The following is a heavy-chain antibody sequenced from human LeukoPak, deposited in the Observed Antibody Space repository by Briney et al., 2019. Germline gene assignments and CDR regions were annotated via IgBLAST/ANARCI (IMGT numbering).Heavy chain of an antibody. D-gene: IGHD5-18*01. J-gene: IGHJ6*02. V-gene: IGHV4-39*01. CDR3: ARRARIQLWWDV. Sequence: PSETLSLTCTVSGGSISSSGYCWGWIRQPPGKGLEWIGSIYYSGSTYYNPSLKGRVTISVDTSKNQFSLKLSSVTAADTAVYYCARRARIQLWWDVWGQGTTVTVSS. CDR1: GGSISSSGYC. CDR2: IYYSGST.